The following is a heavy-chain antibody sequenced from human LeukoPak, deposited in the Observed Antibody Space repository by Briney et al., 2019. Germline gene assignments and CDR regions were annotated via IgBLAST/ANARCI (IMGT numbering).Heavy chain of an antibody. J-gene: IGHJ6*02. D-gene: IGHD3-9*01. CDR1: GGSISSYY. CDR2: IYTSGST. Sequence: SETLSLTCTVSGGSISSYYWSWIRQPAGKGLEWIGRIYTSGSTNYNPSLKSRVTISVDTSKNQFSLKLSSVTAADTAVYYCARQSTGLRYFDWLFSGYGMDVWGQGTTVTVSS. CDR3: ARQSTGLRYFDWLFSGYGMDV. V-gene: IGHV4-4*07.